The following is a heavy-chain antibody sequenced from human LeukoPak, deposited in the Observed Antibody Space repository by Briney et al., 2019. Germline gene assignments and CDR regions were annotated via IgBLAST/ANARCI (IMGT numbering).Heavy chain of an antibody. J-gene: IGHJ4*02. Sequence: ASVKVSCKASGYTFTSYGISWVRQAPGQGLEWMGWISAYNGNTNYAQKLQGRVTMTTDTSTSTAYMELSSLRSEDAAVYYCAIGEGYGSGSYYFDYWGQGTLVTVSS. CDR1: GYTFTSYG. V-gene: IGHV1-18*01. CDR3: AIGEGYGSGSYYFDY. D-gene: IGHD3-10*01. CDR2: ISAYNGNT.